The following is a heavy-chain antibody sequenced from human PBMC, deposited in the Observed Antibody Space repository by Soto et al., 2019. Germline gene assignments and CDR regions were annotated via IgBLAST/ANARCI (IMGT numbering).Heavy chain of an antibody. V-gene: IGHV4-38-2*01. Sequence: SEPLSLTCAVSGYSISSGYYWGWIRQPPGKGLEWIGSIYHSGSTYYNPSLKSRVTISVDTSKNQFSLNLSSVTAADTAVYYCARTQSTGAARLHLGQFEDWGQGPLVTASS. CDR1: GYSISSGYY. CDR2: IYHSGST. D-gene: IGHD6-6*01. CDR3: ARTQSTGAARLHLGQFED. J-gene: IGHJ4*02.